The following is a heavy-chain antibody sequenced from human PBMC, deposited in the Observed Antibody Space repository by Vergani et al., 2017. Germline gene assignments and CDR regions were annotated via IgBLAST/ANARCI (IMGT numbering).Heavy chain of an antibody. J-gene: IGHJ4*02. CDR3: ARIASSSSSSDGGY. Sequence: QVQLVQSGAEVKKPGASVKASCKASGYTFTSYAMHWVRQAPGQRLEWMGWINAGNGNTKYSQKFQGRVTITRDTSASTAYMELSSLRSEDTAVYYCARIASSSSSSDGGYWGQGTLVTVSS. V-gene: IGHV1-3*01. D-gene: IGHD6-6*01. CDR1: GYTFTSYA. CDR2: INAGNGNT.